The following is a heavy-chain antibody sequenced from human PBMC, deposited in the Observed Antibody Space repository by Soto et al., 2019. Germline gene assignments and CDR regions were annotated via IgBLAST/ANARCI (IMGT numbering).Heavy chain of an antibody. CDR2: IIPILGIA. D-gene: IGHD2-2*01. J-gene: IGHJ3*01. V-gene: IGHV1-69*02. CDR3: ARPSNCSSTSCYWGDDAFDL. CDR1: GGTFSSYT. Sequence: SVKVSCKASGGTFSSYTISWVRQAPGQGLEWMGRIIPILGIANYAQKFQGRVTITADKSTSTAYMELSSLRSEDTAVYYCARPSNCSSTSCYWGDDAFDLWGQGTMVTGSS.